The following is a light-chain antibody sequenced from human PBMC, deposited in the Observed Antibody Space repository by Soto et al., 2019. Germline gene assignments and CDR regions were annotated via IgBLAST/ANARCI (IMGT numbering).Light chain of an antibody. CDR1: QSINSY. J-gene: IGKJ2*01. CDR3: QQSYIMPYT. CDR2: AAS. Sequence: DIQMTQSPSSLSASVGDRVTITCRASQSINSYLNWYQQKPGKAPKLLIYAASSLQGGVPGRFSGSGSGTYFTLTIRSLQPEDFATYHCQQSYIMPYTFGQGTKVEI. V-gene: IGKV1-39*01.